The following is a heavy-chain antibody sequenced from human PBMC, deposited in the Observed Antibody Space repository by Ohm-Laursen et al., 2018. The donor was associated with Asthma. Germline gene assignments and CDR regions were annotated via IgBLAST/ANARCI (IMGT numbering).Heavy chain of an antibody. Sequence: ASVKVSCKASGYTFTGYYMHWVRQAPGQGLEWMGRINPNSGGTNYAQKFQGRVTMTRDTSTSTAYMELSRLRSDDTAVYYCARDGPELPTELDYWGPGTLVTVSS. V-gene: IGHV1-2*06. CDR2: INPNSGGT. CDR1: GYTFTGYY. D-gene: IGHD1-14*01. J-gene: IGHJ4*02. CDR3: ARDGPELPTELDY.